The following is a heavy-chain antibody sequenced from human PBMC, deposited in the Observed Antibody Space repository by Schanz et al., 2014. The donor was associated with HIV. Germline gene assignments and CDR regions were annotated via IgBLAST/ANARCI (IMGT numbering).Heavy chain of an antibody. V-gene: IGHV3-30*18. CDR1: GFTFSTYG. Sequence: QVQLVESGGGVAQPGRSLRLSCAASGFTFSTYGMHWVRQAPGKGLEWVAVISYDGRNKYYADSVKGRFTISRDNSKNTVYLQAKSLRPEDTAVYYCAKDRNQYDSRYRGKGNYYYYYGMDVWGQGTTVTVSS. CDR2: ISYDGRNK. CDR3: AKDRNQYDSRYRGKGNYYYYYGMDV. J-gene: IGHJ6*02. D-gene: IGHD3-22*01.